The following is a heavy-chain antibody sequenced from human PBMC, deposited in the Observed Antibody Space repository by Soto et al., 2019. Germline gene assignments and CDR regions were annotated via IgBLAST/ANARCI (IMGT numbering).Heavy chain of an antibody. D-gene: IGHD6-19*01. CDR1: SGSISTSGYY. CDR3: ARRGSRLSVAVAAFDY. V-gene: IGHV4-39*02. CDR2: ISYSGST. J-gene: IGHJ4*02. Sequence: SETLSLTCSVSSGSISTSGYYWGWIRQPPGTGLEWIGGISYSGSTYYNPSLKSRLTISVDTSKSHFSLKLTSVTAADTAVYFCARRGSRLSVAVAAFDYWSQGTLVTVS.